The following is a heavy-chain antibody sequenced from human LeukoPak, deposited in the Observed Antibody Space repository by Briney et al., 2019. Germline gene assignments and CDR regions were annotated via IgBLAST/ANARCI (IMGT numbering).Heavy chain of an antibody. Sequence: GGSLRLSCAASGFTFSSYSMNWVRQAPGKGLEWVSSISSSSSYIYYADSVKGRFTISRDNSKNTLYLQMNSLRAEDTAVYYCAKDLAPYYYYGMDVWGQGTTVTVSS. V-gene: IGHV3-21*01. CDR2: ISSSSSYI. CDR3: AKDLAPYYYYGMDV. CDR1: GFTFSSYS. J-gene: IGHJ6*02. D-gene: IGHD3-16*01.